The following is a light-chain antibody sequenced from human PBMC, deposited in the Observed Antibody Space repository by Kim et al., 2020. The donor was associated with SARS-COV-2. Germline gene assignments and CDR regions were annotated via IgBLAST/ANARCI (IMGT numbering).Light chain of an antibody. Sequence: EIVLTQSPGTLSLSPGERATLSCRASQSVRSSYLAWYQQKPGQAPRLRIYGASSRATGIPDRFGGSGSGTDFTLTISRLEPEDFAVYYCQQYGSTPYTFGKGTKLEI. CDR1: QSVRSSY. J-gene: IGKJ2*01. CDR3: QQYGSTPYT. V-gene: IGKV3-20*01. CDR2: GAS.